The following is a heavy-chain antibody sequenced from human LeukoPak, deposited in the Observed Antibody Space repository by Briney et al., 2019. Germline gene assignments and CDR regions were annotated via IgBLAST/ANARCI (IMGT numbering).Heavy chain of an antibody. D-gene: IGHD2-15*01. V-gene: IGHV4-39*07. CDR1: GGSVSRNSDY. Sequence: PSETLSLTCTVSGGSVSRNSDYWGWIRQPPGKGLEWIGSIYYGGSTYYNPSLKSRVTISVDKSKNQFSLKLSSVTAADTAVYYCACIVVVVAATRSHWFDPWGQGTLVTVSS. CDR3: ACIVVVVAATRSHWFDP. J-gene: IGHJ5*02. CDR2: IYYGGST.